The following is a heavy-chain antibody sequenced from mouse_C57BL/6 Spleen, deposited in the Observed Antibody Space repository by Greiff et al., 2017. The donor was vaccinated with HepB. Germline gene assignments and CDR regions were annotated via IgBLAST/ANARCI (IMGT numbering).Heavy chain of an antibody. Sequence: VQLQQSGPELVKPGASVKISCKASGYAFSSSWMNWVKQRPGKGLEWIGRIYPGDGDTNYNGKFKGKATLTADKSSSTAYMQLSSLTSEDSAVYFYAIEGYFDYWGQGTTLTVSS. J-gene: IGHJ2*01. CDR2: IYPGDGDT. CDR1: GYAFSSSW. CDR3: AIEGYFDY. V-gene: IGHV1-82*01.